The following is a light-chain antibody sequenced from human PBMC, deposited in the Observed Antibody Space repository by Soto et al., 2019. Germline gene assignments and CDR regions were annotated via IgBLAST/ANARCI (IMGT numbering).Light chain of an antibody. Sequence: EILLTQSPCTLSLSAGERATLSCGASQSVSSSYLAWYQQKPGQAPRLLIYGASSRATGIPDSFSGSGSGTDFTLTISRLEPEDFAVYYCQQYGSSHSITFGQGTRLEIK. CDR3: QQYGSSHSIT. V-gene: IGKV3-20*01. J-gene: IGKJ5*01. CDR1: QSVSSSY. CDR2: GAS.